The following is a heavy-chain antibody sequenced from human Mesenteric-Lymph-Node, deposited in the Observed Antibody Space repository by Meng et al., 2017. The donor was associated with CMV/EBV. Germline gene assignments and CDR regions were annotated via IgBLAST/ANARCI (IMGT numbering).Heavy chain of an antibody. D-gene: IGHD3-22*01. CDR3: ARDIGDYYDRWFDY. V-gene: IGHV3-30*04. CDR1: GFTFSSYA. CDR2: ISYDGSNK. Sequence: GESLKISCAASGFTFSSYAMHWVRQAPGKGLEWVAVISYDGSNKYYADSVKGRFTISRDNSKNTLYLQMNSLRAEDTAVYYCARDIGDYYDRWFDYWGQGTLVTVSS. J-gene: IGHJ4*02.